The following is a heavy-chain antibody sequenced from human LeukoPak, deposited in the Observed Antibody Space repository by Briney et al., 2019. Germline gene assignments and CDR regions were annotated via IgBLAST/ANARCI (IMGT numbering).Heavy chain of an antibody. CDR1: GFTFSSYG. Sequence: PGRSLRLSCAASGFTFSSYGMHWVRQAPGKGLEWVAVISYDGSNKYYADSVKGRFTISRDNSKNTLYLQMNSLRAEDTAVYYCARDLSSGSYDYWGQGTLVTVSS. CDR2: ISYDGSNK. V-gene: IGHV3-30*03. J-gene: IGHJ4*02. D-gene: IGHD1-26*01. CDR3: ARDLSSGSYDY.